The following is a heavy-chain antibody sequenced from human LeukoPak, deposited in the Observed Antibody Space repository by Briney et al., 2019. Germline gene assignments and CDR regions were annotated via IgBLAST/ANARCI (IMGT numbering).Heavy chain of an antibody. J-gene: IGHJ4*02. D-gene: IGHD2-2*01. Sequence: GASVKVSCTASGYTFTVYDINWVRQAPGQGLEWMGWVNPNSGGTNYAQKFQGRVTMTRDTSISTAYMELSRLRSDDTAVYYCARDQLYCTSTSCPGRGSIDYWGQGTLVTVSS. CDR2: VNPNSGGT. CDR3: ARDQLYCTSTSCPGRGSIDY. CDR1: GYTFTVYD. V-gene: IGHV1-2*02.